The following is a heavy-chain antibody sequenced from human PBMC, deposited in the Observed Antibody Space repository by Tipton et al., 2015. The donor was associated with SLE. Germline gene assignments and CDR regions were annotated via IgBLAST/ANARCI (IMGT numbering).Heavy chain of an antibody. Sequence: GLVKPSETLSLTCTVSGGSISSYYWSWIRQPPGKGLEWIGYIYTSGSTNYNPTLKSRVTISVDTSKNQFSLKLSSVTAADTAVYYCARGQNVVDYWGQGTLVTVSS. CDR2: IYTSGST. CDR3: ARGQNVVDY. J-gene: IGHJ4*02. D-gene: IGHD2-21*01. V-gene: IGHV4-4*09. CDR1: GGSISSYY.